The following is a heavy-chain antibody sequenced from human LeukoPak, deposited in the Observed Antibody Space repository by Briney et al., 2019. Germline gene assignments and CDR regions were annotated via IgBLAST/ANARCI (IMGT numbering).Heavy chain of an antibody. V-gene: IGHV3-7*03. CDR1: GFTFINYW. CDR3: AKDMAGTYYYMDV. CDR2: VKQDGSEK. D-gene: IGHD6-19*01. Sequence: GGSLRLSCAASGFTFINYWMSWVRQAPGKGLEWVATVKQDGSEKHYVDSVKGRFIISRDNAKNSLYLQMNSLRAEDTALYYCAKDMAGTYYYMDVWGKGTTVTISS. J-gene: IGHJ6*03.